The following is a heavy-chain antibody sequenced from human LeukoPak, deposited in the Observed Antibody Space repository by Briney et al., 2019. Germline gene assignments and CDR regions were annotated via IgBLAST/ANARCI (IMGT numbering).Heavy chain of an antibody. CDR3: AEDPPTYCGGDGYSRGFVP. J-gene: IGHJ5*02. CDR2: IIPIFGTA. Sequence: ASVTVSCKASGGTFISYAISWVRQAPGQGLEWMGGIIPIFGTANYAQKFQGRVTITPDESTSTAYMELSSLRSEDTAVCYCAEDPPTYCGGDGYSRGFVPWGQGTLVTVSS. CDR1: GGTFISYA. V-gene: IGHV1-69*13. D-gene: IGHD2-21*02.